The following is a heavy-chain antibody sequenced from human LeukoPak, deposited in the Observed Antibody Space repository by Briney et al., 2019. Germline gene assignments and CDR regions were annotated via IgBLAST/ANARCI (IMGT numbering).Heavy chain of an antibody. Sequence: GGSLRLSCTASGFIVTNNYINWVRQAPGKGLEWVSLVYSGGSTYYADSVKGRFTISRDNSKNMVHLQMNSLRAEDTAMYYCARDPPAVLIDTYGWGQGTLVTVSS. D-gene: IGHD2-8*01. CDR2: VYSGGST. V-gene: IGHV3-66*01. CDR1: GFIVTNNY. J-gene: IGHJ4*02. CDR3: ARDPPAVLIDTYG.